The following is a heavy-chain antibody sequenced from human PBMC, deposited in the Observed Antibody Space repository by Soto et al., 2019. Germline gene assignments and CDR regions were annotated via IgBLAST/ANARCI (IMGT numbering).Heavy chain of an antibody. CDR1: GYTFTSYA. Sequence: ASVKVACKASGYTFTSYAMHWVRQAPGQRLEWMGWINAGNGNTKYSQKFKGIVTITRDTSASTAYMELSSLRSEDTAVYYCARELHPSSGYYPNEYFQHWGQGTLVAVSS. J-gene: IGHJ1*01. V-gene: IGHV1-3*01. D-gene: IGHD3-22*01. CDR2: INAGNGNT. CDR3: ARELHPSSGYYPNEYFQH.